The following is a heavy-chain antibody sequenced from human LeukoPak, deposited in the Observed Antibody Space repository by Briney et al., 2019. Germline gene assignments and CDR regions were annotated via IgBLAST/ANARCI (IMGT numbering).Heavy chain of an antibody. CDR1: GYSFTDFW. CDR3: ARHSKGRLGELSLYGMDV. J-gene: IGHJ6*02. D-gene: IGHD3-16*02. Sequence: GESLKISCKGSGYSFTDFWIAWVRQMPGKGLEWMGIIYPDDSDTRYSPSFQGQVTILADKSISTAYLQWSSLKASDTAMYYCARHSKGRLGELSLYGMDVWGQGTTVTVSS. V-gene: IGHV5-51*01. CDR2: IYPDDSDT.